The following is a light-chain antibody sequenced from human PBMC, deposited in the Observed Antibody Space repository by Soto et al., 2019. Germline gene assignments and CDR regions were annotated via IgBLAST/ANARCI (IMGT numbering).Light chain of an antibody. V-gene: IGKV1-5*01. CDR2: HAS. Sequence: DIQMTQSPSTLSGSVGDSVPITCRASQTISSWLAWYQQKTGEAPQVLIYHASNLQSGVPSRCSGSGSGTELTLTISRLQPYDFATYYCQQYNSYSFGQGTKG. J-gene: IGKJ1*01. CDR3: QQYNSYS. CDR1: QTISSW.